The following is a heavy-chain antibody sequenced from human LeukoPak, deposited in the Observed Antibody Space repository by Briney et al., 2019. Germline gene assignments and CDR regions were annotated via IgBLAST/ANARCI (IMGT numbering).Heavy chain of an antibody. CDR2: INHSGST. CDR1: GGSFSGYY. Sequence: SETLSLTCAVYGGSFSGYYWNWIRQSPGKGLEWIGEINHSGSTNYNPSLKSRVTMSIDTSNNQFSLKLSFVTAADTAIYYCVRDYGNFVQGNWGQGTLVTVSS. CDR3: VRDYGNFVQGN. J-gene: IGHJ4*02. D-gene: IGHD4-17*01. V-gene: IGHV4-34*01.